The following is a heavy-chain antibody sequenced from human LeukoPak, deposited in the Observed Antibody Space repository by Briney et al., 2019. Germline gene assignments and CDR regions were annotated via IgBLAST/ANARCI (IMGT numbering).Heavy chain of an antibody. J-gene: IGHJ6*02. Sequence: GGSLRLSCAASGFTFSNYWMHWVRQAPGKGLVWVSRVHSDGRSTDYADSVKGRFTISRDNAKNTLSLRMNGLTADGTAIYYCARGGPTAFYYYAMDVWGQGTTVTVSS. CDR2: VHSDGRST. CDR1: GFTFSNYW. V-gene: IGHV3-74*01. CDR3: ARGGPTAFYYYAMDV. D-gene: IGHD2-21*02.